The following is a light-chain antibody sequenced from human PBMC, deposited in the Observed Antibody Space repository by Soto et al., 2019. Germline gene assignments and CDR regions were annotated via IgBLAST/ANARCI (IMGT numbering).Light chain of an antibody. V-gene: IGKV3-20*01. CDR3: HHYDSSPIT. J-gene: IGKJ4*01. CDR1: QSVSSSY. Sequence: EIVLTQSPGTLSLSPGERATLSCRASQSVSSSYLAWYQQKPGQAPRLLIYGASSRATGIPDRFSGSGSGTDFTLTISRLEPEDFAVYYCHHYDSSPITFGGGTTVEIK. CDR2: GAS.